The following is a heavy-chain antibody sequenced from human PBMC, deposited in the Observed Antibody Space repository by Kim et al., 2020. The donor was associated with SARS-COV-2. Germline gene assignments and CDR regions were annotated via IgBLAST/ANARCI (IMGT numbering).Heavy chain of an antibody. D-gene: IGHD6-13*01. Sequence: QKLQGRVTMTTDTSTSTAYMELRSLRSDDTAVYYCARDEQQLAKGMTRDYWGQGTLVTVSS. V-gene: IGHV1-18*01. CDR3: ARDEQQLAKGMTRDY. J-gene: IGHJ4*02.